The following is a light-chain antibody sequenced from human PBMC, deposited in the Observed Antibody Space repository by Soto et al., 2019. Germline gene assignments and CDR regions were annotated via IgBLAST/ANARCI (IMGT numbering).Light chain of an antibody. CDR2: EAS. Sequence: DIQMTQSPASLSASVGDRVTITCRASQSISTYLNWYQQRPGRAPKLLIYEASSLQSGVPSRFSGSGSGTDFTLTISSLQPEDFATYYCQHSYDPPFTFGPGTKVDIK. CDR3: QHSYDPPFT. V-gene: IGKV1-39*01. CDR1: QSISTY. J-gene: IGKJ3*01.